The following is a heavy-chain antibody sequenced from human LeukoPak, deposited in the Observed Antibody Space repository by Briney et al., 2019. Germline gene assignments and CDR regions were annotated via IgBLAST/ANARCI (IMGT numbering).Heavy chain of an antibody. D-gene: IGHD3/OR15-3a*01. V-gene: IGHV3-53*01. Sequence: PGGSLRLSCAASGFTVGSNYMSWVRQAPGKGLEWVSVIYSGGSTYYADSVKGRFTISRDNSENTLYLQMNSLRAEDTAVYYCARALRTDPGNYFDYWGQGTLVTVSS. J-gene: IGHJ4*02. CDR2: IYSGGST. CDR3: ARALRTDPGNYFDY. CDR1: GFTVGSNY.